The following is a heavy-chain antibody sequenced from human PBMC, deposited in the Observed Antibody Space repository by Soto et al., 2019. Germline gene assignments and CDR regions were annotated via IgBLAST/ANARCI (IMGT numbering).Heavy chain of an antibody. D-gene: IGHD3-10*01. CDR3: ARDGADYYGSGSYYTFDY. CDR2: IIPIFGTA. CDR1: GGTFSSYA. J-gene: IGHJ4*02. Sequence: VQLVQSGAEVKKPGSSVKVSCKASGGTFSSYAISWVRQAPGQGLEWMGGIIPIFGTANYAQKFQGRVTITADESTSTAYMELSSLRSEDTAVYYCARDGADYYGSGSYYTFDYWGQGTLVTVSS. V-gene: IGHV1-69*01.